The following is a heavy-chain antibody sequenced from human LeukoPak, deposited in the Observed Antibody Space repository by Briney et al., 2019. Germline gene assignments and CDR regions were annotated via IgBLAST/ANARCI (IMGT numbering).Heavy chain of an antibody. Sequence: SETLSLTCAVSGYSISSGYYWGWIRQPPGKGLEWIGSIYHGGSTYYNPSLKSRVTISVDTSKNQFSLKLSSVTAADTAVYYCARPIGGYCSSTSCYRGGAFDIWGQGTMVTVSS. CDR1: GYSISSGYY. D-gene: IGHD2-2*02. J-gene: IGHJ3*02. V-gene: IGHV4-38-2*01. CDR3: ARPIGGYCSSTSCYRGGAFDI. CDR2: IYHGGST.